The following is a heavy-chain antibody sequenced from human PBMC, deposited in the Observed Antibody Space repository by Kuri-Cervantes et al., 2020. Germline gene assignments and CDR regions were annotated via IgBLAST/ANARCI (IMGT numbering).Heavy chain of an antibody. J-gene: IGHJ4*02. CDR2: ISYDGSNK. V-gene: IGHV3-30*18. D-gene: IGHD6-19*01. CDR1: GFTLSSYG. CDR3: AKGGRIAVAGNSFDY. Sequence: GGSLRLSCAASGFTLSSYGMHWVRQAPGKGLEWVAVISYDGSNKYYADSVRGRFTISRDNSKNTLYLQMNSLRAEDTALYYCAKGGRIAVAGNSFDYWGQRTLVTVSS.